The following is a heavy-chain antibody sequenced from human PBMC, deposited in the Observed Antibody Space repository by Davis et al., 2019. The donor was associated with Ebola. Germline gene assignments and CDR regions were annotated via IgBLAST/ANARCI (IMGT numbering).Heavy chain of an antibody. CDR2: ISYDGSNK. CDR1: GFTFSSYG. Sequence: GGSLRLSCAASGFTFSSYGMHWVRQVPGKGLEWVAVISYDGSNKYYADSVKGRFTISRDNSKNTLYLQMNSLRAEDTAVYYCAKDAYSGSQSDLYYYYYGMDVWGQGTTVTVSS. J-gene: IGHJ6*02. D-gene: IGHD1-26*01. V-gene: IGHV3-30*18. CDR3: AKDAYSGSQSDLYYYYYGMDV.